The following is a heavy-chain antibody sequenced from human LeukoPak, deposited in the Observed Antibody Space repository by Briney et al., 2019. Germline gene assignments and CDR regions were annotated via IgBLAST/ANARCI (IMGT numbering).Heavy chain of an antibody. Sequence: SETLSLTCTVSVGSISSYYWSWIRQPPGKGLEWIEYIYYSGSTNYNPSLKSRVTISVDTSRNQFSLKLSSVTAADTAVYYCARDNLSPVTGYYYGMDVWGQGTTVTVSS. J-gene: IGHJ6*02. V-gene: IGHV4-59*01. D-gene: IGHD4-17*01. CDR3: ARDNLSPVTGYYYGMDV. CDR1: VGSISSYY. CDR2: IYYSGST.